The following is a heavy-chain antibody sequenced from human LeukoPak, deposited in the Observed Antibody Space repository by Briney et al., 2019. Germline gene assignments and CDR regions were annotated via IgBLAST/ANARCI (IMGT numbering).Heavy chain of an antibody. D-gene: IGHD3-10*02. CDR1: GFTFSSYG. V-gene: IGHV3-48*04. Sequence: GGSLRLSCAASGFTFSSYGMNWVRQAPGKGLEWVSYISSSGSTIYYADSVKGQFTISRDNAKNSLYLQMSSLRAEDTAVYYCAELGITMIGGVWGKGTTVTISS. J-gene: IGHJ6*04. CDR2: ISSSGSTI. CDR3: AELGITMIGGV.